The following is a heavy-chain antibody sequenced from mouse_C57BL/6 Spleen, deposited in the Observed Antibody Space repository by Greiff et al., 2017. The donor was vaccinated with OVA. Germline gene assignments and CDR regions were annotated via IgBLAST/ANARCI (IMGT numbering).Heavy chain of an antibody. V-gene: IGHV1-80*01. CDR2: IYPGDGDT. J-gene: IGHJ4*01. D-gene: IGHD2-5*01. CDR1: GYAFSSYW. CDR3: AIGPYYSNYDYAMDY. Sequence: QVQLQQSGAELVKPGASVKISCKASGYAFSSYWMNWVKQRPGKGLEWIGQIYPGDGDTNYNGKFKGKATLTADKSSSTAYMQLSSLTSEDSAVYYCAIGPYYSNYDYAMDYWGQGTSVTVSS.